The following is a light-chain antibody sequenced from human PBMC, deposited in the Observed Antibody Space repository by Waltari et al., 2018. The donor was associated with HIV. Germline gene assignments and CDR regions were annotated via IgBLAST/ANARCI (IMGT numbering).Light chain of an antibody. J-gene: IGLJ2*01. CDR3: NSRDSSGTHPVL. CDR2: GKN. CDR1: SLEIYY. Sequence: SSKLTQDPAVSVALGQTVRITCQGDSLEIYYTSGFQQKPGQAPLLVIYGKNNRPSGIPDRFAGSFSGNTSSLTITGAQAEDEADYYCNSRDSSGTHPVLFGGGTRLSVL. V-gene: IGLV3-19*01.